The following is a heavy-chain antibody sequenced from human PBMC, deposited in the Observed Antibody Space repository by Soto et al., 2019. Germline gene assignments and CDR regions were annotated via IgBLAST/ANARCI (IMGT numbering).Heavy chain of an antibody. CDR3: ARRYGYYFDY. V-gene: IGHV4-59*08. Sequence: SETLSLTCTVAGGSISTYYWSWIRQPPGKGPEWIGYIYSSGNTNSNPSLKSRVTILVDTSKNQLSLKLSSVTAADTAVYYCARRYGYYFDYWGQGTLVTVSS. CDR1: GGSISTYY. CDR2: IYSSGNT. D-gene: IGHD4-17*01. J-gene: IGHJ4*02.